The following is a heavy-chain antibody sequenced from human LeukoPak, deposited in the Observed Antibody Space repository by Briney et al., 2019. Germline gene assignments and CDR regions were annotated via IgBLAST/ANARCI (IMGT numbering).Heavy chain of an antibody. D-gene: IGHD3-9*01. CDR2: INHSGST. V-gene: IGHV4-34*01. Sequence: SETLSLTCAVYGGSFNGYYWTWIRQPPGKGLEWIGEINHSGSTDYNPSLKSRVTISVDTSKNQFSLKLNSVTAADTAVYYCARGGYYDILTGYPNWFDPWGQGTLVTVSS. CDR3: ARGGYYDILTGYPNWFDP. J-gene: IGHJ5*02. CDR1: GGSFNGYY.